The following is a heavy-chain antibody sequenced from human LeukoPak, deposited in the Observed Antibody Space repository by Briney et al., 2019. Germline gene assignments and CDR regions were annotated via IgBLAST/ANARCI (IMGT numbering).Heavy chain of an antibody. CDR1: GLTVSSYY. CDR3: ARGHGSDAFDI. Sequence: PGGSLRVSCAASGLTVSSYYMNWVRQAPGKGLEWVSVLYSGGFTYYADSVKGRFTISRDDSKNTLSLQMNSLSLDDTAVYYCARGHGSDAFDIWGQGTMVIVSS. J-gene: IGHJ3*02. V-gene: IGHV3-53*01. CDR2: LYSGGFT.